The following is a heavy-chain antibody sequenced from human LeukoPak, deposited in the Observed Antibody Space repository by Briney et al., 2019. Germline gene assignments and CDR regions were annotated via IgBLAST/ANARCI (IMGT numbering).Heavy chain of an antibody. J-gene: IGHJ4*02. CDR2: IYSGGST. V-gene: IGHV3-53*01. Sequence: GGSLRLSCAASGFTVSSNYMSWVRQAPGKGLEWVSVIYSGGSTYYADSVKGRFTISRDNSKNTLYLQMNSLRAEDTAVYYCARGRYDSSGYRFDYWGQGTLVTVSS. CDR3: ARGRYDSSGYRFDY. D-gene: IGHD3-22*01. CDR1: GFTVSSNY.